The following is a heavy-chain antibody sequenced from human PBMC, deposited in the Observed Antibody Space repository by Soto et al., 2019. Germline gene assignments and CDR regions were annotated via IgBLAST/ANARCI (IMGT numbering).Heavy chain of an antibody. CDR1: GFSFSSYA. Sequence: GGSLRLSCAASGFSFSSYAMTWVRQAPGTGLGWVSAVSGSGSSTYYADSVKGRFTISRDNSKNTLYLQMNSLTAEDTAVYYCAKLLGTIWFDPWGQGTLVTVSS. D-gene: IGHD1-1*01. V-gene: IGHV3-23*01. J-gene: IGHJ5*02. CDR3: AKLLGTIWFDP. CDR2: VSGSGSST.